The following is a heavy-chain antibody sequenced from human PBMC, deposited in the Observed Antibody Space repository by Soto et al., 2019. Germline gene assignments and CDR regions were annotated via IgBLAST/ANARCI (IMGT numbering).Heavy chain of an antibody. V-gene: IGHV1-2*02. D-gene: IGHD3-10*01. J-gene: IGHJ5*01. Sequence: ASVKVCCKASGDIFSANYIHWVRQAPGQGLEWLGWINPHSVATNYAQKFLGRVTMSADTSASTACMDLARLKSDVTAVYYCLRAHALGFSTWFDYWRRGTQVTVSS. CDR3: LRAHALGFSTWFDY. CDR2: INPHSVAT. CDR1: GDIFSANY.